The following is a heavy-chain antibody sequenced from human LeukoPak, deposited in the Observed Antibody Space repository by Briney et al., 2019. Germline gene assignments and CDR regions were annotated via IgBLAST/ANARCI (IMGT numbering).Heavy chain of an antibody. Sequence: ASVKVSCKASGYTFTSYYMHWVRQAPGQGLEWMGIINPSGGSTSYAQKFQGRVTMTRDTSTSTVYMELSSLRSEDTAVYYCAREGRITMVRGVIITGYYFDYWGQGTLVTVSS. CDR2: INPSGGST. CDR1: GYTFTSYY. D-gene: IGHD3-10*01. V-gene: IGHV1-46*01. CDR3: AREGRITMVRGVIITGYYFDY. J-gene: IGHJ4*02.